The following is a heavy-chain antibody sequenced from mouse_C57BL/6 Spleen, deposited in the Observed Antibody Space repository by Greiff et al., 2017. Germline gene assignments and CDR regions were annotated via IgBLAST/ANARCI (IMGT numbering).Heavy chain of an antibody. J-gene: IGHJ2*01. Sequence: QVQLQQSEAELVRPGASVTLSCKASGYTFTDYEMHWVKQTPVHGLEWIGAIDPETGGTAYNQKFKGKAILTADKSSSTAYMELRSLTSEDSAVYYCTSSYEGYWGQGTTLTVSS. CDR3: TSSYEGY. D-gene: IGHD1-1*01. V-gene: IGHV1-15*01. CDR2: IDPETGGT. CDR1: GYTFTDYE.